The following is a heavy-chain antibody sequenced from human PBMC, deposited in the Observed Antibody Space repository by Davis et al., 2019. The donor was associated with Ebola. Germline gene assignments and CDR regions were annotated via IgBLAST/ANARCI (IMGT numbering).Heavy chain of an antibody. CDR3: ARDAYGCSSTSCYYYYGMDV. CDR1: GFTVSSNY. J-gene: IGHJ6*02. CDR2: IYSGGST. V-gene: IGHV3-66*01. Sequence: GGSLRLSCAASGFTVSSNYMSWVRQAPGKGLEWVSVIYSGGSTYYVDSVKGRFTISRDNAKNTLYLQMNSLRAEDTAVYYCARDAYGCSSTSCYYYYGMDVWGQGTTVTVSS. D-gene: IGHD2-2*01.